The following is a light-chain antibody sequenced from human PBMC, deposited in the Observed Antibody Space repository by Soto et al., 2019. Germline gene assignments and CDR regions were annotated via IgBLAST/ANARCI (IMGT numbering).Light chain of an antibody. V-gene: IGKV1-33*01. CDR2: DAS. CDR1: QAGGKF. J-gene: IGKJ4*01. Sequence: DIQLTQSPLSLSASVGDRVTITCQASQAGGKFLNWFQQKSGEAPKLLIYDASHLESGVPVRFSGSGSGAAFTLTISSLQPEDFATYYCQQYDSPPPTFGGGTKVDMK. CDR3: QQYDSPPPT.